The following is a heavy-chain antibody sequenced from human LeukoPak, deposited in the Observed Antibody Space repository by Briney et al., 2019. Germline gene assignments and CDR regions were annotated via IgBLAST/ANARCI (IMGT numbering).Heavy chain of an antibody. CDR2: ISASGDDT. J-gene: IGHJ4*02. CDR1: GFTFSRHS. CDR3: ANGAAGQYCTRTTCYR. D-gene: IGHD2-2*01. Sequence: GGSLRLSCAASGFTFSRHSMTWVRQAPGKGLEWVSAISASGDDTYYADSVRGRFTLSRDNSENTVYLQMNSLRAEDTAVYYCANGAAGQYCTRTTCYRWGQGTLVTVSS. V-gene: IGHV3-23*01.